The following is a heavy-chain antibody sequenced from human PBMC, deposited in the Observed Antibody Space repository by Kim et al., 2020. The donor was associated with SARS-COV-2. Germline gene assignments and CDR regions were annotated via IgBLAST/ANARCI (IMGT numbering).Heavy chain of an antibody. CDR1: GFTFSSYA. J-gene: IGHJ6*02. V-gene: IGHV3-30*04. Sequence: GGSLRLSCAASGFTFSSYAMHWVRQAPGKGLEWVAFISYDGSNKYYADSVKGRFTISRDNSKNTLYLQMNSLRAEDTAVYYCARAVAGTYYYGVDVWGQGTTVTVSS. CDR2: ISYDGSNK. CDR3: ARAVAGTYYYGVDV. D-gene: IGHD6-19*01.